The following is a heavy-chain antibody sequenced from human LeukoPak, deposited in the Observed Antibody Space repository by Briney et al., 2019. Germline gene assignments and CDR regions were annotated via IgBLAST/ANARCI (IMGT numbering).Heavy chain of an antibody. J-gene: IGHJ4*02. CDR2: INPNSGGT. CDR1: GYTFTGYY. CDR3: ASRRTYYDILTGYLNTSGHPEFDY. V-gene: IGHV1-2*02. D-gene: IGHD3-9*01. Sequence: GASVKVSCKASGYTFTGYYMHWVRQAPGQGLEWMGWINPNSGGTNYAQKFQGRVTMTRDTSSSTAYMELSSLRSEDTAVYYCASRRTYYDILTGYLNTSGHPEFDYWGQGTLVTVSS.